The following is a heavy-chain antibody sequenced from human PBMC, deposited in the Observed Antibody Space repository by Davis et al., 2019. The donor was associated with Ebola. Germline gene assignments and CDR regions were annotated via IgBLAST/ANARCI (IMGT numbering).Heavy chain of an antibody. CDR3: ARLAIAARLYYYYYYGMDV. V-gene: IGHV3-7*01. CDR1: GFTFSDYY. CDR2: IKQDGSEK. J-gene: IGHJ6*02. D-gene: IGHD6-6*01. Sequence: GESLKISCAASGFTFSDYYMSWVRQAPGKGLEWVANIKQDGSEKYYVDSVKGRFTISRDNAKNSLYLQMNSLRAEDTAVYYCARLAIAARLYYYYYYGMDVWGQGTTVTVSS.